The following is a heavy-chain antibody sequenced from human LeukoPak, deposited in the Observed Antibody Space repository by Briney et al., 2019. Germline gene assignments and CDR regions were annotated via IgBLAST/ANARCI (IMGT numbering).Heavy chain of an antibody. CDR2: IRYDGSNK. CDR1: GFTFSSYG. Sequence: PGGSLRLSCAASGFTFSSYGMHWVRQAPGKGLEWVTFIRYDGSNKYYADSVKGRFTISRDNSKNTLYLQMNSLRPEDTAVYYCAKVAQVVVTAVYFDYWGQGTPVTVSS. J-gene: IGHJ4*02. D-gene: IGHD2-21*02. CDR3: AKVAQVVVTAVYFDY. V-gene: IGHV3-30*02.